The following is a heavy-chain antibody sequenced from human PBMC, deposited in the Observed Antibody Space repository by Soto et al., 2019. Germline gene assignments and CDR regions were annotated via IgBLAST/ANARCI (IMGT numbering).Heavy chain of an antibody. CDR2: ISAYNSNT. D-gene: IGHD3-9*01. V-gene: IGHV1-18*01. CDR3: ARGFYDILTGYSSYYYYYYMDV. Sequence: ASVKVSCKASGYTFTSYGISWVRQAPGQGLEWMGWISAYNSNTNYAQKLQGRVTMTTDTSTSTAYMELRSLRSDDTAVYYCARGFYDILTGYSSYYYYYYMDVWGKGTTVTVSS. J-gene: IGHJ6*03. CDR1: GYTFTSYG.